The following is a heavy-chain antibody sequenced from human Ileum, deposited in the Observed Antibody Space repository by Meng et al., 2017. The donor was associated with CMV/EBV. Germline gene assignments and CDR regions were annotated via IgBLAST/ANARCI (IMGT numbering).Heavy chain of an antibody. Sequence: QMELQEVGPGLVKPSETLSLTCIVSGDSISGYHWTWIRKPAGKGLEWIGRLRTSGTTDHNPSLKSRVTLSIDTSKNQFSLKLNSVTAADTAVYYCGRAGARGVPVDMWGQGTLVTVSS. J-gene: IGHJ4*02. CDR3: GRAGARGVPVDM. CDR1: GDSISGYH. CDR2: LRTSGTT. V-gene: IGHV4-4*07. D-gene: IGHD3-10*01.